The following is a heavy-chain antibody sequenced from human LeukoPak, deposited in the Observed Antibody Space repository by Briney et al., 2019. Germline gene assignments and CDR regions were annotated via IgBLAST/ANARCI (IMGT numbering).Heavy chain of an antibody. D-gene: IGHD3-3*01. CDR2: ISGSGEST. J-gene: IGHJ5*02. Sequence: GGSLRLSCEGSGFIFSSYAMTWVRQAPGKGLQWVSSISGSGESTYYADSMKGRFTISRDNSKNTLSLRMNSLRAEDTAVYFCAKGWEFRVVIPAAVSWGQGTLVTVSS. CDR3: AKGWEFRVVIPAAVS. CDR1: GFIFSSYA. V-gene: IGHV3-23*01.